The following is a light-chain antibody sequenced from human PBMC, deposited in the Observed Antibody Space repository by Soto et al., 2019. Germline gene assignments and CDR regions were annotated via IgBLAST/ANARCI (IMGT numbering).Light chain of an antibody. Sequence: DIVLTQSPGTLSLSPGERATLSCRASQSVSSSYFAWYQQKPGQAPRLLIYAASRRASGIPDRFSGSGSGTDFTLTINRLEPEAFAVYYCQQYGALPYTFGQGTKLEIK. CDR3: QQYGALPYT. J-gene: IGKJ2*01. CDR1: QSVSSSY. CDR2: AAS. V-gene: IGKV3-20*01.